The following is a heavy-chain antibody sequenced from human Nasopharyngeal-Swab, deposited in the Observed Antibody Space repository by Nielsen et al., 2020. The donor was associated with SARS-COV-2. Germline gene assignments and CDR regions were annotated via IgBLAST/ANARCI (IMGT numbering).Heavy chain of an antibody. J-gene: IGHJ4*02. CDR2: INHYGNT. Sequence: SETLSLTCGVYGGSFSGYYWTWIRQSPGKGLEWIGEINHYGNTNYNPSLKSRVTISVDTSKNQFSLKLSSVTAADTAVYYCARGFDYWGQGTLVTVSS. V-gene: IGHV4-34*01. CDR1: GGSFSGYY. CDR3: ARGFDY.